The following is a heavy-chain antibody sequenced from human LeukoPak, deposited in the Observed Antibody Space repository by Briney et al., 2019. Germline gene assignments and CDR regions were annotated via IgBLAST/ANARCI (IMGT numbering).Heavy chain of an antibody. V-gene: IGHV1-18*01. Sequence: VASVKVSCKASGYTFTSYGISWVRQAPGQGLEWMGWISAYNGNTNYAQKLQGRVTMTTDTSTSTPYMELRSLRSDDTAVYYCARDGLLWFGELFDYWGQGTLVTVSS. CDR1: GYTFTSYG. CDR2: ISAYNGNT. D-gene: IGHD3-10*01. CDR3: ARDGLLWFGELFDY. J-gene: IGHJ4*02.